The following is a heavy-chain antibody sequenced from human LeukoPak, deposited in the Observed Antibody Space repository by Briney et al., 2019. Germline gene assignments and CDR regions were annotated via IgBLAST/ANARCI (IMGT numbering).Heavy chain of an antibody. V-gene: IGHV3-21*01. CDR1: GFTFSSYS. D-gene: IGHD3-3*01. CDR2: ISSSSSYI. Sequence: GESLRLSCAASGFTFSSYSMNWVRQAPGKGLEWVSSISSSSSYIYYADSVKGRFTISRDNAKNSLYLQMNSLRAEDTAVYYCAKAPVDVLRFLEWFPAPYYFDYWGQGTLVTVSS. CDR3: AKAPVDVLRFLEWFPAPYYFDY. J-gene: IGHJ4*02.